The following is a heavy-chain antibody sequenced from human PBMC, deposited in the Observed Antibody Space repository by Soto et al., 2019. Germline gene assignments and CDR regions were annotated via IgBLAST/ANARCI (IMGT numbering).Heavy chain of an antibody. CDR2: ISYDGSNK. J-gene: IGHJ6*02. CDR1: GFTFSSYA. Sequence: GGSLRLSCAASGFTFSSYAMHWVRQAPGKGLEWVAVISYDGSNKYYADSVKGRFTISRDNSKNTLYLQMNSLRAEDTAVYYCARGRDGYNKRYYYYGMDVWGQGTTVTVSS. V-gene: IGHV3-30-3*01. CDR3: ARGRDGYNKRYYYYGMDV. D-gene: IGHD5-12*01.